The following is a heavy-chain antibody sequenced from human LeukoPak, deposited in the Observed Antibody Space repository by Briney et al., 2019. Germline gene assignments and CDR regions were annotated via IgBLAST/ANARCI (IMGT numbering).Heavy chain of an antibody. CDR2: INTDGSST. Sequence: GSLRLSCSAPGFTLSNYWMHWVRQAPGKGLVWVSRINTDGSSTNYADSVKGRFTVSRDNAKNTLYLQMNSLRAEDTAVYYCARVIGWDEPFDIWGQGTMVTVPS. D-gene: IGHD1-26*01. CDR1: GFTLSNYW. J-gene: IGHJ3*02. CDR3: ARVIGWDEPFDI. V-gene: IGHV3-74*01.